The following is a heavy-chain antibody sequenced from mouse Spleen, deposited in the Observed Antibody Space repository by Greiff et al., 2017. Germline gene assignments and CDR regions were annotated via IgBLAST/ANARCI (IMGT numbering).Heavy chain of an antibody. J-gene: IGHJ3*01. D-gene: IGHD3-3*01. CDR1: GYTFINFW. V-gene: IGHV1-7*01. CDR3: ATGGWDWFDY. Sequence: VQLVESGAELAKPGASVKLSCKASGYTFINFWMNWVQQRPGQGLEWIGFINPSSDYTRYNQKFKDKAILTADKFSSTAYMQLSSLTYEDSAVYYCATGGWDWFDYWGQGTLVTVSA. CDR2: INPSSDYT.